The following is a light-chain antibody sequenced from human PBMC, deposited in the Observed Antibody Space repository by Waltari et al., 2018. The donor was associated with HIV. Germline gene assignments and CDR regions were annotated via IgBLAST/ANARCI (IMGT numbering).Light chain of an antibody. CDR1: QSVSSN. CDR2: GAS. J-gene: IGKJ4*01. V-gene: IGKV3-15*01. CDR3: QQYNNWPLT. Sequence: EIVMTQSPATLYVSPGERATLSCRASQSVSSNLVWYQQKPGQAPRLLIYGASTRATGIPARFSGSGSGTEFTLTISSLQSEDFAVYYCQQYNNWPLTFGGGTKVEIK.